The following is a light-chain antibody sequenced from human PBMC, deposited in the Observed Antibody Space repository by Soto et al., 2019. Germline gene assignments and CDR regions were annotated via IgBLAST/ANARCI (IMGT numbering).Light chain of an antibody. CDR2: EVS. CDR3: LSKTSSISYV. CDR1: TSDVGGYNY. J-gene: IGLJ1*01. V-gene: IGLV2-14*01. Sequence: QSVLTQPASVSGSPGQSITISCTGTTSDVGGYNYVSWYQQHPGKVPKLLIHEVSNRPSGVSNRFSGSKSGNTASLTISGLQAEDEADYYCLSKTSSISYVFGTGTQLTV.